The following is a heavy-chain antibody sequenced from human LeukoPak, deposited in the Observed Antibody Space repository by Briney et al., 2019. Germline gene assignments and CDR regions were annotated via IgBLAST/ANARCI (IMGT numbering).Heavy chain of an antibody. D-gene: IGHD3-22*01. V-gene: IGHV4-59*01. Sequence: PSETLSLTCTVSGGSISSYYWSWIRQPPGKGLEWIGYIYYSGSTNYNPPLKSRVTISVDTSKNQFSLKLSSVTAADTAVYYCARVRYYYDSSGYYVSQFDYWGQGTLVTVSS. CDR2: IYYSGST. CDR1: GGSISSYY. CDR3: ARVRYYYDSSGYYVSQFDY. J-gene: IGHJ4*02.